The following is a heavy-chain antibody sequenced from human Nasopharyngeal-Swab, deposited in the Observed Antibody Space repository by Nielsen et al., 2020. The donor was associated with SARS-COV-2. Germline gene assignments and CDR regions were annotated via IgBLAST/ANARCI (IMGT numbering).Heavy chain of an antibody. CDR1: GYTLTGYS. V-gene: IGHV1-2*02. CDR3: ARESMGDYFDY. CDR2: INPNSGGT. J-gene: IGHJ4*02. Sequence: ASVKVSCKVSGYTLTGYSMHWVRQAPGQGLEWMGWINPNSGGTNYAQKFQGRVTMTRDTSINTAYTELSRLRSDDTAIYYCARESMGDYFDYWGQGTLVTVSS. D-gene: IGHD1-26*01.